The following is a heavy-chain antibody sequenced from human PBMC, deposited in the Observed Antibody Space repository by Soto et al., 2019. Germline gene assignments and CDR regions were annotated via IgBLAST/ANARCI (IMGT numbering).Heavy chain of an antibody. Sequence: EVQLLESGGGLVQPGGSLRLSCAASGFTFSSYAMSWVRQAPGKGLEWVSAISGSGGSTYYADSVKGRFTISRDTSKNTLYLQMNSLRAEDTAVYYCAKRSNYDFWSGYYGESGYWGQGTLVTVSS. D-gene: IGHD3-3*01. CDR2: ISGSGGST. CDR1: GFTFSSYA. V-gene: IGHV3-23*01. J-gene: IGHJ4*02. CDR3: AKRSNYDFWSGYYGESGY.